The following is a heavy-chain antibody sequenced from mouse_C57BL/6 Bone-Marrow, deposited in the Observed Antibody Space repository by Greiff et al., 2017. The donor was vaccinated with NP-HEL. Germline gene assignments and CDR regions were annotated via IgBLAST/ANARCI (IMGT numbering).Heavy chain of an antibody. J-gene: IGHJ2*01. Sequence: EVQLQQSGPVLVKPGASVKMSCKASGYTFTDYYMNWVKQSHGKSLEWIGVINPYNGGTSYNQKFKGKATLTVDKSSSTAYMELNSLTSEDSAVYYCARYGAYYSNYGDWGQGTTLTVSS. V-gene: IGHV1-19*01. D-gene: IGHD2-5*01. CDR1: GYTFTDYY. CDR3: ARYGAYYSNYGD. CDR2: INPYNGGT.